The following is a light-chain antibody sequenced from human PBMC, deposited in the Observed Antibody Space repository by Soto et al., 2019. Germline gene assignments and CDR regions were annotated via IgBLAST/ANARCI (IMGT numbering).Light chain of an antibody. V-gene: IGKV1-5*03. CDR2: KAS. CDR1: QTISSW. Sequence: DIQMTQSPSTLSGSVGDRVTITCRASQTISSWLAWYQQKPGKAPKLLIYKASTLKSGVPSRFSGSRSGTEFTLTISSPQPDDFATYYCQHYNSYSEAFGQGTKVDIK. CDR3: QHYNSYSEA. J-gene: IGKJ1*01.